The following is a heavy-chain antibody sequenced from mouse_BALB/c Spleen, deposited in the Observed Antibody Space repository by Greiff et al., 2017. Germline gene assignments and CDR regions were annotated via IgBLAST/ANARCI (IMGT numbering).Heavy chain of an antibody. D-gene: IGHD6-5*01. CDR2: IDPENGNT. V-gene: IGHV14-1*02. Sequence: VQLQQSGAELVRPGASVKLSCKASGFNFNDYCMRWVKQRPEQGLEWIGWIDPENGNTIYDPKFQDKASLTADTSSNTAYLQLSSLTSEDTAVYYGAKGCRRRGAMDDWGQGTSVTVSS. J-gene: IGHJ4*01. CDR3: AKGCRRRGAMDD. CDR1: GFNFNDYC.